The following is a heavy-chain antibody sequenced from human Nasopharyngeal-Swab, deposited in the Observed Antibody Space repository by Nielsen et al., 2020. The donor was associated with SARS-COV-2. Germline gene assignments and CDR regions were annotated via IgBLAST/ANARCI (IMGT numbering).Heavy chain of an antibody. V-gene: IGHV3-33*01. D-gene: IGHD3-9*01. Sequence: VRQAPGKGLEWVAIIWYDGSNKYYADSVKGRFTTSRDNSKNTLYLQMNSLRAEDTAVYYCARDGDILTGLSLDYWGQGTLVTVSS. J-gene: IGHJ4*02. CDR3: ARDGDILTGLSLDY. CDR2: IWYDGSNK.